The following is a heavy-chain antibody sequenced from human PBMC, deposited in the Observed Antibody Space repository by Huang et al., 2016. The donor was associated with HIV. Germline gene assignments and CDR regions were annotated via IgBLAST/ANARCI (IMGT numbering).Heavy chain of an antibody. CDR3: AHIGRLGNYYMDV. Sequence: QITLKESGPTVIKPTQTLTLTCSFSGFSLNHKGVGVGWGRQPPGKALEWLVLIYWDDDKRFTPSLKNRITITKDTSKNQVVFTMTNLDPMDTGTYYCAHIGRLGNYYMDVWGNGTTVTVSS. V-gene: IGHV2-5*02. D-gene: IGHD7-27*01. CDR2: IYWDDDK. J-gene: IGHJ6*03. CDR1: GFSLNHKGVG.